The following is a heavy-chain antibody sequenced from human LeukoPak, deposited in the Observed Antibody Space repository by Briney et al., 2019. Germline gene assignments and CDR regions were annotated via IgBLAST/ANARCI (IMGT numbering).Heavy chain of an antibody. V-gene: IGHV3-48*04. Sequence: GGSLRLSCAASGFVFSSNSMIWVRQAPGKGLEWVSYISSSSSTISYADSVRGRFTISRDNAKNSLYLQMNSLRAEDTAVYYCATSGYSNIDYWGQGTLVTVSS. CDR2: ISSSSSTI. CDR3: ATSGYSNIDY. CDR1: GFVFSSNS. D-gene: IGHD4-11*01. J-gene: IGHJ4*02.